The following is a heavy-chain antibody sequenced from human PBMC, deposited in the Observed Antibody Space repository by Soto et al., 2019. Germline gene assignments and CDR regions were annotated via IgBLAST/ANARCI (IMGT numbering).Heavy chain of an antibody. D-gene: IGHD1-1*01. CDR1: GGSISSYY. Sequence: SETLSLTCTVSGGSISSYYWSWIRQPPGKGLEWIGYIYYSGSTNYNPSLKSRVTISVDTYKNQFSLKLSSVTAADTAVYYCARHGRQSYFDYWGQGTPVTVSS. CDR3: ARHGRQSYFDY. V-gene: IGHV4-59*01. J-gene: IGHJ4*02. CDR2: IYYSGST.